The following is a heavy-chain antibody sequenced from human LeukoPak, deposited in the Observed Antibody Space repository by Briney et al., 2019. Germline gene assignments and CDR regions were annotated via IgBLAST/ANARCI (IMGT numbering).Heavy chain of an antibody. CDR1: GYTCTGYY. D-gene: IGHD3-3*02. Sequence: ASVKVSCKASGYTCTGYYVHWLRQAPGQGLTWMGWINPNSGGTDYAQQYQGRVTLTRDTSISTAYMELSSLTSDDSAVYYCARAFFNSGFDYWGQGTLVTVSS. CDR3: ARAFFNSGFDY. V-gene: IGHV1-2*02. J-gene: IGHJ4*02. CDR2: INPNSGGT.